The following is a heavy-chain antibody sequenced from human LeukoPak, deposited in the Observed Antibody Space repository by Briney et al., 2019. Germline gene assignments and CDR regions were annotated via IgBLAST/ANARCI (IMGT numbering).Heavy chain of an antibody. V-gene: IGHV3-23*01. Sequence: GGSLRLSCAASEFIFSSYVMSWVRQAPGKGLERVSSISGSGDITYYADSVKGRFTISRDNSKNTLYLQMNSLRADDTAVYYCAKDTPLCYFDYWGQGTLVTVSS. CDR1: EFIFSSYV. CDR2: ISGSGDIT. J-gene: IGHJ4*02. D-gene: IGHD3-16*01. CDR3: AKDTPLCYFDY.